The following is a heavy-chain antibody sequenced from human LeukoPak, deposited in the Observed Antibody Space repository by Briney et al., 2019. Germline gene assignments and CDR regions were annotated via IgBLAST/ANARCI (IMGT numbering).Heavy chain of an antibody. V-gene: IGHV3-7*01. CDR2: IKQDGREK. CDR1: GFTFSSYW. CDR3: ATPGSSGY. D-gene: IGHD3-22*01. J-gene: IGHJ4*02. Sequence: GGSLRLSCAASGFTFSSYWMSWVRQAPGKGLEWVANIKQDGREKYYADSVKGRFTISRDNAKNSLYLQMNTLRAEDTAVYYCATPGSSGYWGQGTLVTVSS.